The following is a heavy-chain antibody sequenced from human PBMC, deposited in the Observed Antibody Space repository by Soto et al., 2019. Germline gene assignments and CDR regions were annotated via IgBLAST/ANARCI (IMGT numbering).Heavy chain of an antibody. Sequence: EVQLVESGGGLVQPGGSLRLSCAASGFTFSSYSMNWVRQAPGKGLEWVSYISSSSSTIYYADSVKGRFTISRDNAKNSLYLQMTSLRDEDTVVYDRARDSRRSSLGFPYWGQGTLVTVSS. J-gene: IGHJ4*02. V-gene: IGHV3-48*02. CDR3: ARDSRRSSLGFPY. CDR2: ISSSSSTI. D-gene: IGHD6-6*01. CDR1: GFTFSSYS.